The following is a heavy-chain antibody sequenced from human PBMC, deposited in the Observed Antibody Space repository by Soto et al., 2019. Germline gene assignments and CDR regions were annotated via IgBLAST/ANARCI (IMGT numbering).Heavy chain of an antibody. CDR2: ISGSGGST. CDR1: GFTFSSYA. CDR3: AKGGKTVLRYFDWSGDAFDI. Sequence: GGSLRLSCAASGFTFSSYAMSWVRQAPGKGLEWVSAISGSGGSTYYADSVKGRFTISRDNSKNTLYLQMNSLRAEDTAVYYCAKGGKTVLRYFDWSGDAFDIWGQGTMVTVSS. V-gene: IGHV3-23*01. J-gene: IGHJ3*02. D-gene: IGHD3-9*01.